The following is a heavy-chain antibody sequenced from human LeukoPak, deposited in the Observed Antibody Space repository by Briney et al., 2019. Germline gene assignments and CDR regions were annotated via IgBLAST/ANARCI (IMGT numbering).Heavy chain of an antibody. Sequence: GESLRLSCAASGFTFSNYAMSWVRQAPGKGLEWVSGISTGGGSSSYADSVKGRFATSRDNPRNTLYMQMNSLRAEDTALYYCAIMHPYYDGSGYWVQWGQGTLVTVSS. CDR2: ISTGGGSS. J-gene: IGHJ4*02. V-gene: IGHV3-23*01. CDR1: GFTFSNYA. D-gene: IGHD3-22*01. CDR3: AIMHPYYDGSGYWVQ.